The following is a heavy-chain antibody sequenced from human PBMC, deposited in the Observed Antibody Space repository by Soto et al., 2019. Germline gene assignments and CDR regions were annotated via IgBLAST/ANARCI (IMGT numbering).Heavy chain of an antibody. V-gene: IGHV3-30-3*01. D-gene: IGHD7-27*01. CDR2: ISYDGTNK. J-gene: IGHJ4*02. CDR3: ARDPKTSGGQHWAFNYFDS. Sequence: GGALRLSCAASGFSFSISPMHWVRQAPGKGPEWVALISYDGTNKFYADSVKGRFTISRDNSKSTLYSQVDSLRPEDAAVYYCARDPKTSGGQHWAFNYFDSWRQGTLVTVSS. CDR1: GFSFSISP.